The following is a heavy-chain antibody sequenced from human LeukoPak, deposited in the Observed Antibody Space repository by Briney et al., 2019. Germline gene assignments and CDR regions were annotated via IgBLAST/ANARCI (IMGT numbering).Heavy chain of an antibody. Sequence: GESLKISCKGSGYSFTSYWIGWVRQMPGKGLEWMGIIYPGDSDTRYSPSFQGQVTISADKSISTAYLQWSSLKASDTAMYYCARAMYYYDSSGYYSSFDYWGQGTLVTVSS. J-gene: IGHJ4*02. CDR2: IYPGDSDT. CDR1: GYSFTSYW. D-gene: IGHD3-22*01. V-gene: IGHV5-51*01. CDR3: ARAMYYYDSSGYYSSFDY.